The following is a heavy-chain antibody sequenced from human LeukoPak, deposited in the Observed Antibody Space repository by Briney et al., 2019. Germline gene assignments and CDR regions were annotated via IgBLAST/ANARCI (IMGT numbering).Heavy chain of an antibody. CDR2: INPSGGST. J-gene: IGHJ6*02. CDR3: ARQSVTTVVTAGMDV. CDR1: GYTFTRYY. V-gene: IGHV1-46*01. Sequence: ASVKVSCKASGYTFTRYYMHWVRQAPGQGLEGMGVINPSGGSTSYAQKFQGRVTMTRDTSTSTVYMDLSRLRSEDTAVYYCARQSVTTVVTAGMDVCGQATTVTVSS. D-gene: IGHD2-15*01.